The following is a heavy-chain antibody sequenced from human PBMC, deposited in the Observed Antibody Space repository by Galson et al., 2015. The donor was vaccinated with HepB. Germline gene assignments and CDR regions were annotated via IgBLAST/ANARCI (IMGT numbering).Heavy chain of an antibody. D-gene: IGHD4-23*01. Sequence: LRLSCAASGFTFSYYAMSWVRQPPGKGLEWVGGIDYSGTTYYTPSLKSRLTISLDTSENQFSLKLTSVTAADTAVYYCARDRFSASWYLGFDPWGQGTLVTVSS. V-gene: IGHV4-34*01. CDR3: ARDRFSASWYLGFDP. CDR1: GFTFSYYA. J-gene: IGHJ5*02. CDR2: IDYSGTT.